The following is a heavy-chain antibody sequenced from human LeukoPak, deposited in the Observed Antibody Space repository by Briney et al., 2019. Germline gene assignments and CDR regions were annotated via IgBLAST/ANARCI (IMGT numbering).Heavy chain of an antibody. D-gene: IGHD2-15*01. Sequence: GASVKVSCKASGYTFTNYDINWVRQATGQGIEWMGWMNPTRGNTGYAQKFQGRVTMTRNTSVSTAYMELSSLRSEDTAVYYCARGRRDIVVVVAATSDYYMDVWGKGTTVTVSS. CDR3: ARGRRDIVVVVAATSDYYMDV. CDR2: MNPTRGNT. CDR1: GYTFTNYD. V-gene: IGHV1-8*01. J-gene: IGHJ6*03.